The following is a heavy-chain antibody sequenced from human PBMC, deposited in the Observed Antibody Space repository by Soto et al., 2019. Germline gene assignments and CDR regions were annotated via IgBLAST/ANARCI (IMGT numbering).Heavy chain of an antibody. CDR3: TTEYRSWSNYYYDGMDV. V-gene: IGHV3-15*01. J-gene: IGHJ6*02. CDR2: IKSKTDGGTT. Sequence: GGSLRLSCAASGFTFSNAWMSWVRQAPGKGLEWVGRIKSKTDGGTTDSAAPVKGRFTISRDDSKKTLYLQMNSLKTEDTAVYYCTTEYRSWSNYYYDGMDVWGQGTTVTVSS. D-gene: IGHD3-3*01. CDR1: GFTFSNAW.